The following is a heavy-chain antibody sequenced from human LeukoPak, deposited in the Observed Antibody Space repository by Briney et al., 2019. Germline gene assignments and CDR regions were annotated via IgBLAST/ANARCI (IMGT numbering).Heavy chain of an antibody. CDR2: IHYSGST. CDR1: GGSFSGYY. J-gene: IGHJ6*03. V-gene: IGHV4-59*12. CDR3: AREGVGYGSGSPYYYYMDV. D-gene: IGHD3-10*01. Sequence: PSETLSLTCAVYGGSFSGYYWTWIRHPPGKGLEWIGYIHYSGSTNYNPSLKSRVTISVDTSKNQFSLKLSSVTAADTAVYYCAREGVGYGSGSPYYYYMDVWGKGTTVTISS.